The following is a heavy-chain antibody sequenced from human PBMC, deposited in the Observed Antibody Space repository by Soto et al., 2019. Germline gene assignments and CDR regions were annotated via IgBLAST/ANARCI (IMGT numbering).Heavy chain of an antibody. CDR2: VFYNGTT. Sequence: SATLSLTCTCSGFSINTNNYYWVLVRQPPGKGLEWIGSVFYNGTTYYSPSLKSRVTISLATSRTQISLKLDSVTAADTAVYYWARPVVVSPVANAWGQGTRGTVYS. J-gene: IGHJ5*01. CDR3: ARPVVVSPVANA. D-gene: IGHD2-15*01. CDR1: GFSINTNNYY. V-gene: IGHV4-39*01.